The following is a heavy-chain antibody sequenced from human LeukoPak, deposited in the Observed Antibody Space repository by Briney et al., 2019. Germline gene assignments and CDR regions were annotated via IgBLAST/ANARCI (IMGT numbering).Heavy chain of an antibody. V-gene: IGHV4-31*03. Sequence: SETLSLTCTVSGGSISSGGYYWSWIRQHPGKGLEWIGYIYYSGSTYYNPSLKSRVTISVDTSKNQFSLKLSSVTAADTAVYYCARVIVGAQGIQNWFDPWGQGTLVTVSS. CDR1: GGSISSGGYY. J-gene: IGHJ5*02. D-gene: IGHD1-26*01. CDR2: IYYSGST. CDR3: ARVIVGAQGIQNWFDP.